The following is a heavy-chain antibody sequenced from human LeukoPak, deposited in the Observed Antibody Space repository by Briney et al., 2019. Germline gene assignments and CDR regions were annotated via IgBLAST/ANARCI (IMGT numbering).Heavy chain of an antibody. CDR1: GYTFTNYY. J-gene: IGHJ4*02. V-gene: IGHV1-46*01. CDR3: ARRAGSLAFDY. CDR2: INPNGGST. D-gene: IGHD3-10*01. Sequence: ASVKVSFKASGYTFTNYYIHWVRQAPGQGLEWMGIINPNGGSTSCAQKFQGRVTMTRDTSTSTVYMELSSLRSEDTAVYYCARRAGSLAFDYWGQGTLVTVSA.